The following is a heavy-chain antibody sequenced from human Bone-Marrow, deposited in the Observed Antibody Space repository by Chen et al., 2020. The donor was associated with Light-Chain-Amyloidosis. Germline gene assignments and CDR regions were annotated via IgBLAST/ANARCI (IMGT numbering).Heavy chain of an antibody. CDR2: SSGSGNSI. V-gene: IGHV3-23*01. CDR1: GFIFSNSA. J-gene: IGHJ4*02. Sequence: DVQLLESGGGLVQPGGSLRLSCAASGFIFSNSAMGWGRQAPGKGLEWVSGSSGSGNSIFYADSVKGRFTISRDNSKDTVSLQMNSLRDDDMAIYYCAKAIVSPGLGRQKRGYHFDSWGQGTLVTVSS. CDR3: AKAIVSPGLGRQKRGYHFDS. D-gene: IGHD1-26*01.